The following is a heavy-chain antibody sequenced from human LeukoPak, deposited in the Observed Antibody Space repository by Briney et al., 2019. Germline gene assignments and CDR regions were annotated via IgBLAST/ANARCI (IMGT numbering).Heavy chain of an antibody. D-gene: IGHD3-9*01. Sequence: GRSLRLSCAASGFTFSSYAMHWVRQAPGKGLEWVAVISYDGSNKYYADSVKGRFTISRDNSKNTLYLQMNSLRAEDTAVYYCARDYDILTGYYSAYFDYWGQGTLVTVSS. V-gene: IGHV3-30*04. CDR1: GFTFSSYA. J-gene: IGHJ4*02. CDR2: ISYDGSNK. CDR3: ARDYDILTGYYSAYFDY.